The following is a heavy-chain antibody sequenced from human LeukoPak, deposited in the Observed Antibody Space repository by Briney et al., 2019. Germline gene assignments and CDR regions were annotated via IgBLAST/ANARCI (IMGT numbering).Heavy chain of an antibody. V-gene: IGHV3-48*01. J-gene: IGHJ3*02. Sequence: PGGSLRLSCAASGFTFSSYSMNWVRQAPGEGLEWVSYISSSSSTIYYADSVKGRFTISRDNAKNSLHLQMNSLRAEDTAVYYCARDPDIVVVPAAMGAFDIWGQGTMVTVSS. D-gene: IGHD2-2*01. CDR3: ARDPDIVVVPAAMGAFDI. CDR1: GFTFSSYS. CDR2: ISSSSSTI.